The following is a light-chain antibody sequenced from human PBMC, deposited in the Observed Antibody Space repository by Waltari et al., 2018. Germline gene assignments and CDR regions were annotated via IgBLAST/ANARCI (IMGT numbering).Light chain of an antibody. CDR2: KDS. V-gene: IGLV3-25*03. Sequence: SYELTQPPSVSVSPGQTARITCSGDAFPKQYAYGYQQKPGQAPVLVIYKDSERPSGIPERFSGSSSGTTVTLTISGVQAEDEADYYCQSADSSGTFVVFGGGTKLTVL. CDR1: AFPKQY. J-gene: IGLJ2*01. CDR3: QSADSSGTFVV.